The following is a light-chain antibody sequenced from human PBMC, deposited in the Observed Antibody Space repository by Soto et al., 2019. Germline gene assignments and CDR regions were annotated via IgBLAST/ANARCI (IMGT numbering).Light chain of an antibody. V-gene: IGLV1-44*01. CDR3: AAWDDILNGYV. CDR1: SSNIGSNS. Sequence: QSVLTQPPSASGTPGQRVTISCSGSSSNIGSNSVNWYQQLPGTAPKLLIYSTNQRPSGVPDRFSGSTSGTSASLVIRGLQSEDEADYYCAAWDDILNGYVFGGGTKVTVL. CDR2: STN. J-gene: IGLJ1*01.